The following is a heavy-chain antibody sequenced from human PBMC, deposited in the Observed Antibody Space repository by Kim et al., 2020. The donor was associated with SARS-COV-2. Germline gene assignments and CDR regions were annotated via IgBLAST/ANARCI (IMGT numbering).Heavy chain of an antibody. CDR1: GFTFSSYS. J-gene: IGHJ3*02. Sequence: GSLRLSCAASGFTFSSYSMNWVRQAPGKGLEWVSSISSSSSYIYYADSVKGRFTISRDNAKNSLYLQMNSLRAEDTAVYYCARDGGSGDSSGDDGDAFDIWGQGTMVTVSS. V-gene: IGHV3-21*01. D-gene: IGHD3-22*01. CDR3: ARDGGSGDSSGDDGDAFDI. CDR2: ISSSSSYI.